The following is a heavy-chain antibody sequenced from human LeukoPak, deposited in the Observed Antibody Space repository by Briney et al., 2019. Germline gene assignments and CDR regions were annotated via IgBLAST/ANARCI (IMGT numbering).Heavy chain of an antibody. CDR1: GGSISSGSYY. CDR3: ARVLTAGYDSSGYRGYNWFDP. D-gene: IGHD3-22*01. CDR2: IYTSGST. V-gene: IGHV4-61*02. J-gene: IGHJ5*02. Sequence: SQTLSLTCTVSGGSISSGSYYWSWIRQPAGKGLEWIGRIYTSGSTNYNPYLKSRVTISVDTSKNQFSLKLSSVTAADTAVYYCARVLTAGYDSSGYRGYNWFDPWGQGTLVTVSS.